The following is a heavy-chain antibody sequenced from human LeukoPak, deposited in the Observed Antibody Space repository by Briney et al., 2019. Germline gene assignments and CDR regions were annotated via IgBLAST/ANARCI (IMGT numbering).Heavy chain of an antibody. J-gene: IGHJ3*02. Sequence: PSETLSLTCTVSGGSISPYHWSWIRQPPGKGLEWIGYIYYSGSTNYNPSLESRVTISVDTSKNQFSLQLNSVTAADTAVYYCARDISGGSHVFDIWGQGAMVTVSS. CDR1: GGSISPYH. V-gene: IGHV4-59*08. D-gene: IGHD2-15*01. CDR2: IYYSGST. CDR3: ARDISGGSHVFDI.